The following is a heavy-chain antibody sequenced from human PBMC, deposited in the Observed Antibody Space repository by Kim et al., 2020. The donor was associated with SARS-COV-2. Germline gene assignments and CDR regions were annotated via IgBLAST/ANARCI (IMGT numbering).Heavy chain of an antibody. V-gene: IGHV4-59*01. D-gene: IGHD2-15*01. CDR1: GGSITSYY. J-gene: IGHJ4*02. CDR3: VLITSDGSAAY. Sequence: SETLSLTCTVSGGSITSYYCSWLRQPPGKGLEWIGYKYYSGRTLYNPSLESRVTISGDTSNNQFFLKLRSVTAADTAIYYCVLITSDGSAAYWGQGTLITVSS. CDR2: KYYSGRT.